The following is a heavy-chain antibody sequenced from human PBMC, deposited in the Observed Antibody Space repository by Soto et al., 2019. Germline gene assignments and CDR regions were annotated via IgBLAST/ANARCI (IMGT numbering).Heavy chain of an antibody. V-gene: IGHV3-21*01. Sequence: PGGSLRLSCAASGFTFSSYSMNWVRQAPGKGLEWVSSISSSSSYIYYADSVKGRFTISRDNAKNSLYLQMNSLRAEDTAVYYCARFAYYDILTGSAYGMDVWGQGTTVTGSS. CDR2: ISSSSSYI. CDR1: GFTFSSYS. J-gene: IGHJ6*02. CDR3: ARFAYYDILTGSAYGMDV. D-gene: IGHD3-9*01.